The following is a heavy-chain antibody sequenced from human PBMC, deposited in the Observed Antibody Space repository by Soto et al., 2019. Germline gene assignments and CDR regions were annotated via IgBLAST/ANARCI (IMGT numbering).Heavy chain of an antibody. Sequence: PGESLKISCKGSGYSFPKYYIGWVRQMPGKDLEWMAIIYPDDSDTRYSPSFQGQVTISADKSISTAYLQWSSLKASDTAMYYCARSYSSSSANWFDPWGQGTLVTVSS. V-gene: IGHV5-51*01. CDR1: GYSFPKYY. D-gene: IGHD6-6*01. J-gene: IGHJ5*02. CDR2: IYPDDSDT. CDR3: ARSYSSSSANWFDP.